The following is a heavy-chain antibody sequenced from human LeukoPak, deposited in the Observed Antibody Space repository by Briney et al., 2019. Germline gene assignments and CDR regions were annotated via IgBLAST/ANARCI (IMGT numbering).Heavy chain of an antibody. J-gene: IGHJ5*02. Sequence: GESLKISCKGSGYSFTSYWIGWVRQMPGKGLGWMGIIYPGDSDTRYSPSFQGQVTISADKSISTAYLQWSSLKASDTAMYYCARPTSGIQLWDRGYNWFDPWGQGTLVTVSS. CDR2: IYPGDSDT. CDR3: ARPTSGIQLWDRGYNWFDP. D-gene: IGHD5-18*01. CDR1: GYSFTSYW. V-gene: IGHV5-51*01.